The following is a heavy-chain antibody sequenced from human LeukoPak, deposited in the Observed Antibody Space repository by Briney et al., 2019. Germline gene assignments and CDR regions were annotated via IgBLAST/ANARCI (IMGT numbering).Heavy chain of an antibody. D-gene: IGHD2-15*01. Sequence: PSETLSLTCTVSGGSISSYYWSWIRQPPGKGLEWIGYIYYSGSTNYNPSLKSRVTISVDTSKNQFSLKLSSVTAAGTAVYYCAGAAQGIDYWGQGTLVTVSS. J-gene: IGHJ4*02. CDR2: IYYSGST. CDR3: AGAAQGIDY. V-gene: IGHV4-59*01. CDR1: GGSISSYY.